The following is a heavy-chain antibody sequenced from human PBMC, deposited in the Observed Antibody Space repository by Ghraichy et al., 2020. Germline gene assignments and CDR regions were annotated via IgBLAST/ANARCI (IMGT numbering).Heavy chain of an antibody. V-gene: IGHV1-46*01. D-gene: IGHD3-10*01. CDR3: ATLIGEAPWHPYYFDY. CDR2: INPSGGST. Sequence: ASVKVSCKASGYTFTSYYMHWVRQAPGQGLEWMGIINPSGGSTSYAQKFQGRVTMTRDTSTSTVYMELSSLRSEDTAVYYCATLIGEAPWHPYYFDYWGQGTLVTVSS. CDR1: GYTFTSYY. J-gene: IGHJ4*02.